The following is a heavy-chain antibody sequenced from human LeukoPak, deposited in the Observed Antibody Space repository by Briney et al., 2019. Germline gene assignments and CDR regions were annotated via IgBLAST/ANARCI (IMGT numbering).Heavy chain of an antibody. Sequence: PSETLSLTCAVYGVSFSGYYWSWIRQPPGKGLEWIGEINHSGSTNYNPSLKSRVTISVDTSKNQCSLKLSSVTAADTAVYYCARGLDWFDPWGQGTLVTVSS. CDR1: GVSFSGYY. J-gene: IGHJ5*02. V-gene: IGHV4-34*01. CDR3: ARGLDWFDP. CDR2: INHSGST.